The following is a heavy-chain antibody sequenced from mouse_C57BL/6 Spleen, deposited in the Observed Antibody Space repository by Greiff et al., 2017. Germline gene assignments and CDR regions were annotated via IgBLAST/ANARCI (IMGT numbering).Heavy chain of an antibody. D-gene: IGHD1-1*01. V-gene: IGHV5-12*01. J-gene: IGHJ3*01. CDR1: GFTFSDYY. CDR2: ISNGGGST. CDR3: ARQSGSSSWFAY. Sequence: EVKLMESGGGLVQPGGSLKLSCAASGFTFSDYYMYWVRQTPEKRLEWVAYISNGGGSTYYPDTVKGRFTISRDNAKNTLYLQRSRLKSEDTAMYYCARQSGSSSWFAYWGQGTLVTVSA.